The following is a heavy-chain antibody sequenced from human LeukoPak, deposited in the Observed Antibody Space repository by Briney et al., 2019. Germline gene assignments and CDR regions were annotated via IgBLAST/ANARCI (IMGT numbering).Heavy chain of an antibody. J-gene: IGHJ4*02. V-gene: IGHV3-43*02. D-gene: IGHD5/OR15-5a*01. CDR3: AKDVSGSIDS. CDR2: ISGDGGRT. CDR1: GFIFSDYN. Sequence: GGSLRLSCAASGFIFSDYNMHWVRQVPGKGLEGVSIISGDGGRTSYADSVKGRVTISRDNSKNSLYLQMNSLRTEDTAFYYCAKDVSGSIDSWGQGTLVTVSS.